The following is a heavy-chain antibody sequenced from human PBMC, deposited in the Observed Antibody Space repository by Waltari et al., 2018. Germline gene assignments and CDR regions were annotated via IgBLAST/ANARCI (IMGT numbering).Heavy chain of an antibody. CDR2: IGSGTSYI. CDR1: GFTFSIYK. D-gene: IGHD1-26*01. V-gene: IGHV3-21*02. Sequence: EIQLVESGEGLVKPGGSVRPSCAASGFTFSIYKMSWVRQAPGKGLEWVSSIGSGTSYIYYADSVKGRFTISRDNAKNSLYLQMNSLKVEDTAVYYCARAWDDFDYWGQGALVTVSS. CDR3: ARAWDDFDY. J-gene: IGHJ4*02.